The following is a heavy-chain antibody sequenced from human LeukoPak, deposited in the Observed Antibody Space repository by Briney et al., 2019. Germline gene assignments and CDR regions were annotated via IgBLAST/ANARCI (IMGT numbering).Heavy chain of an antibody. V-gene: IGHV1-24*01. Sequence: ASVKVSCKVSGYTLTELSMHWVRQAPGKGHEWMGGFDPEDGETIYAQKFQGRVTMTEDTSTDTAYMELSSLRSEDTAVYYCATLYDILTGYYRRDYWGQGTLVTVSS. J-gene: IGHJ4*02. CDR3: ATLYDILTGYYRRDY. D-gene: IGHD3-9*01. CDR2: FDPEDGET. CDR1: GYTLTELS.